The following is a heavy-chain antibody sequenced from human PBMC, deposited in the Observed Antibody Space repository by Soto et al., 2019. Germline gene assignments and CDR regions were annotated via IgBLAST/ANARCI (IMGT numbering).Heavy chain of an antibody. Sequence: GGSLRLSCAASGFTLSSYWMAWVRQAPGKGLQWVATIKQDGSEKYHVDSVKGRFTISRDNAKNSLYLQMNSLRAYDTAVYYCGRVLPGAAVDYWGQGTLVTSPQ. CDR1: GFTLSSYW. J-gene: IGHJ4*02. V-gene: IGHV3-7*01. CDR2: IKQDGSEK. CDR3: GRVLPGAAVDY.